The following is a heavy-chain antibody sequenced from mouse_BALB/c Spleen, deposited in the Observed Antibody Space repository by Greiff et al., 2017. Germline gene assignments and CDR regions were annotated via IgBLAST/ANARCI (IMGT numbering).Heavy chain of an antibody. J-gene: IGHJ3*01. CDR2: ISTYYGDA. Sequence: VQLQESGAELVRPGVSVKISCKGSGYTFTDYAMHWVKQSHAKSLEWIGVISTYYGDASYNQKFKGKATMTVDKSSSTAYMELARLTSEDSAIYYCARGGNGYDGFAYWGQGTLVTVSA. V-gene: IGHV1S137*01. CDR1: GYTFTDYA. CDR3: ARGGNGYDGFAY. D-gene: IGHD2-2*01.